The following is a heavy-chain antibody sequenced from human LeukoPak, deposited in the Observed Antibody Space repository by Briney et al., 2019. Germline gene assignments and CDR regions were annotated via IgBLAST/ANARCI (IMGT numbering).Heavy chain of an antibody. CDR2: IYTGVST. V-gene: IGHV3-53*01. CDR1: GFTVSNNY. CDR3: ARVRPHPIIDV. J-gene: IGHJ6*03. Sequence: GGSLRLSCAASGFTVSNNYMSWVRQAPGKGVEWVSVIYTGVSTYYADSVKGRFAISRDNSKNTLYLQMNSLRAEDTGVYYCARVRPHPIIDVWGKGTTVAVSS. D-gene: IGHD6-6*01.